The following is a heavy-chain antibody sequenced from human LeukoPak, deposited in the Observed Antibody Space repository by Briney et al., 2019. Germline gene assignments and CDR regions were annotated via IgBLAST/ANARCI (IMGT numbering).Heavy chain of an antibody. J-gene: IGHJ3*02. CDR3: ARDYRFQLGDAFDI. V-gene: IGHV1-8*01. CDR1: GYTFTSYD. D-gene: IGHD1-1*01. CDR2: MNPNSGNT. Sequence: ASVKVSCKASGYTFTSYDINWVRQATGQGLEWMGWMNPNSGNTGYAQKFQGRVTMTRNTSISTAYMELSSLRSEDTAVYYCARDYRFQLGDAFDIWGQGTMVTVSS.